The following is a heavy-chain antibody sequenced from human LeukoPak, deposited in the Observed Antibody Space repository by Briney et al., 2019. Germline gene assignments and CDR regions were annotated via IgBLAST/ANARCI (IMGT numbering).Heavy chain of an antibody. CDR1: GFTFSSYE. J-gene: IGHJ4*02. Sequence: AGSLRLSCAASGFTFSSYEMNWVRQAPGKGLEWISYISSSGNTIYYADSVKGRFTISRDNAKNSLYLQMNSLRAEDTAVYYCARMRPELDYWGQGTLVAVSS. D-gene: IGHD6-6*01. CDR2: ISSSGNTI. V-gene: IGHV3-48*03. CDR3: ARMRPELDY.